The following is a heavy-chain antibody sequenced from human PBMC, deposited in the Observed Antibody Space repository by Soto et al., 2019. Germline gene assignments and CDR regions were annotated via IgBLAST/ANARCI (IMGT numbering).Heavy chain of an antibody. V-gene: IGHV6-1*01. CDR2: TYYRSKWYN. J-gene: IGHJ4*02. CDR3: ARDLTEVAGTPLYFDY. CDR1: GDSVSSNSAA. D-gene: IGHD6-19*01. Sequence: PSQTLSLTCAISGDSVSSNSAAWNWIRQSPSRGLEWLGRTYYRSKWYNDYAVSVKSRITINPDTSKNQFSLQPNSVTPEDTAVYYCARDLTEVAGTPLYFDYSGQGPLVTVYS.